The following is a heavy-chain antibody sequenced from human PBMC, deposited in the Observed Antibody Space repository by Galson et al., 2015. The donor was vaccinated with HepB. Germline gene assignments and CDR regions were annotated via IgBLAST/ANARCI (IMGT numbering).Heavy chain of an antibody. CDR3: ARDIPLSPAGVGAY. V-gene: IGHV3-33*01. Sequence: SLRLSCAASGFTFSSYAMHWVRQAPGKGLEWVALIWYDGSHKYYADSVKGRFTISRDNSKNTLYLQMNSLRAEDAAVYYCARDIPLSPAGVGAYWGQGTLGTVAS. J-gene: IGHJ4*02. CDR2: IWYDGSHK. D-gene: IGHD3-3*01. CDR1: GFTFSSYA.